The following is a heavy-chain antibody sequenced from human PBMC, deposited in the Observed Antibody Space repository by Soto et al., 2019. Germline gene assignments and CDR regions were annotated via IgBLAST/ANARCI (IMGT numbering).Heavy chain of an antibody. CDR2: IIPIFGTA. D-gene: IGHD2-2*01. CDR3: AGESPSRYCSSANCLTSIDP. V-gene: IGHV1-69*06. Sequence: QVQLVQSGAEVKKPGSSVKVSCKASGGTFSSYAISWVRQSPGQGLEWMGGIIPIFGTANYAQKFQGRVTMTADKSTNTAYMELSSLRSDDTAVYYCAGESPSRYCSSANCLTSIDPWGQGALVTVSS. CDR1: GGTFSSYA. J-gene: IGHJ5*02.